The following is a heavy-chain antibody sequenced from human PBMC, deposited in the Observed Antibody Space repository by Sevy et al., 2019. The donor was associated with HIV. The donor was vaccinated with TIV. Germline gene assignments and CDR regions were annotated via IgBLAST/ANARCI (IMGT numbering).Heavy chain of an antibody. V-gene: IGHV3-48*03. Sequence: GGSLRLSCGASGFTFSRYDMNWVRQAPGKGLEWVSKISSSGSSIYYADSVKGRFTISRDNAKNSLNLQMNSLRADDTAVYYCTRNGGAFDNGFDPWGQGTLVTVSS. CDR2: ISSSGSSI. CDR1: GFTFSRYD. J-gene: IGHJ5*02. CDR3: TRNGGAFDNGFDP. D-gene: IGHD2-8*01.